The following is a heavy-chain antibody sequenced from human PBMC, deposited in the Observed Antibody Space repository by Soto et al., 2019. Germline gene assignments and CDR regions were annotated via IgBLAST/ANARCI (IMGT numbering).Heavy chain of an antibody. CDR1: GFTFSSYW. J-gene: IGHJ4*02. Sequence: EASRSLSCTASGFTFSSYWMSWVRQAPGKWLEWVATIKQDAIDKYYVDSVKGRFNISRDNAKHSLHLQMNSLRAEDTAVYYCARTSIGWHIDYWRQG. CDR3: ARTSIGWHIDY. D-gene: IGHD6-19*01. V-gene: IGHV3-7*01. CDR2: IKQDAIDK.